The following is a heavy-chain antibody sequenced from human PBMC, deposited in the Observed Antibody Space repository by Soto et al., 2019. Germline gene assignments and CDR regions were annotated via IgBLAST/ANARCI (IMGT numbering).Heavy chain of an antibody. V-gene: IGHV4-4*02. CDR3: ARGNFDWSNVFDY. Sequence: PSETLSLTCAVSSGSISSSNWWSWVRQPPGKGLEWIGEIYHSGSTNYNPSLKSRVTISVDKSKNQFSLKLSSVTAADTAVYYCARGNFDWSNVFDYWGQGTLVTVSS. D-gene: IGHD3-9*01. CDR2: IYHSGST. CDR1: SGSISSSNW. J-gene: IGHJ4*02.